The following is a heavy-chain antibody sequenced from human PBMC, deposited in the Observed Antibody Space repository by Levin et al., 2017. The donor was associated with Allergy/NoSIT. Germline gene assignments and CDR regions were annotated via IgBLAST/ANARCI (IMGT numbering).Heavy chain of an antibody. V-gene: IGHV4-39*01. D-gene: IGHD3-9*01. CDR2: IYNSGST. J-gene: IGHJ4*02. CDR3: ARQCYYILTGYYNFDY. CDR1: GGSISSSISY. Sequence: SETLSLTCTVSGGSISSSISYWGWIRQAPGKGLEWIGSIYNSGSTYYNPSLKSRVTTSVDTSKNQFSLKLSSVTAADTAVYYCARQCYYILTGYYNFDYWGQGTLVTVSS.